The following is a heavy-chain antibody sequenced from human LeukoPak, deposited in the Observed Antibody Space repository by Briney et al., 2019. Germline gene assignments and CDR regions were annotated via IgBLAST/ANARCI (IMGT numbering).Heavy chain of an antibody. CDR3: ARDLEYYDSSGYQPQDY. D-gene: IGHD3-22*01. V-gene: IGHV3-11*04. Sequence: GGSLRLSCAASGFTFSSYWMSWIRQAPGKGLEWVSYISSSGSTIYYADSVKGRFTISRDNAKNSLYLQMNSLRAEDTAVYYCARDLEYYDSSGYQPQDYWGQGTLVTVSS. CDR2: ISSSGSTI. CDR1: GFTFSSYW. J-gene: IGHJ4*02.